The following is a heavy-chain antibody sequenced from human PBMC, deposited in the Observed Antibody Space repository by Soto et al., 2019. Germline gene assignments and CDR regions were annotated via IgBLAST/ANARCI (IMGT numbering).Heavy chain of an antibody. Sequence: PSETLSLTCTVSGGSISNYYWSWIRQPAGKGLEWIGRIYTSGNTNYNPSLKGRVTMSVDMSKNQFSLKLSSVAAADTAVYYCARDDTGDNGRAFDPWGQGTLVTVSS. D-gene: IGHD4-17*01. V-gene: IGHV4-4*07. CDR3: ARDDTGDNGRAFDP. J-gene: IGHJ5*02. CDR1: GGSISNYY. CDR2: IYTSGNT.